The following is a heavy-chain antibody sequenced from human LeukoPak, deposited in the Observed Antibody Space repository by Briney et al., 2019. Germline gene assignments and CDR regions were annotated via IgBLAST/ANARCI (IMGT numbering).Heavy chain of an antibody. Sequence: GGSLRLSPAPSLFPPTVARRRCVSQVPGKGLMWVSRITTDETTTYAASVRGRFSTSRDNAKNTVYLQMNSLRCEDTAVYYCAKDWFATTAYWGQGILVTVSS. V-gene: IGHV3-74*01. D-gene: IGHD1-1*01. J-gene: IGHJ4*02. CDR2: ITTDETT. CDR3: AKDWFATTAY. CDR1: LFPPTVAR.